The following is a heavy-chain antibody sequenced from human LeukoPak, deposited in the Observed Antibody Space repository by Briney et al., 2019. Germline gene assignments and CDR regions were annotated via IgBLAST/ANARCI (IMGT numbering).Heavy chain of an antibody. CDR2: IKQDGSEK. V-gene: IGHV3-7*01. CDR3: ARDPHRVVAATDPDY. J-gene: IGHJ4*02. CDR1: GFTFSSYW. Sequence: PGGSLRLSCAASGFTFSSYWMSWVRQAPGKGLEWVANIKQDGSEKYYVDSVKGRFTISRDNAKNSLYLQMNSLRAEDTAVYYCARDPHRVVAATDPDYWGQGTLVTVSS. D-gene: IGHD2-15*01.